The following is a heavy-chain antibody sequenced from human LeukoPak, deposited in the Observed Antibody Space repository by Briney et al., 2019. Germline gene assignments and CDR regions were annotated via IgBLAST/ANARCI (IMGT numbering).Heavy chain of an antibody. Sequence: SETLSLTCAVYGGSFSGYYWSWIRQPPGKGLEWIGEINHSGSTNYNPSLKSRVTISVDTSKNQFSLKLSSVTAADTAVYYCAREGVAGTGLDYWGQGTLVTVSS. CDR1: GGSFSGYY. CDR3: AREGVAGTGLDY. D-gene: IGHD6-13*01. V-gene: IGHV4-34*01. J-gene: IGHJ4*02. CDR2: INHSGST.